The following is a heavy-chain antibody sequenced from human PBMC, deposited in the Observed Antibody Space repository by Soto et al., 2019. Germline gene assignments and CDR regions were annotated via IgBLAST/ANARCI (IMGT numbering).Heavy chain of an antibody. CDR3: ASQYYYDSSGSQTFDY. V-gene: IGHV4-59*01. CDR1: GGSISSYY. J-gene: IGHJ4*02. CDR2: IYYGGGT. D-gene: IGHD3-22*01. Sequence: SETLSLTCTISGGSISSYYWNWIRQPPGKGLEWIGDIYYGGGTNYNPSLKSRVTLSVDTSKNQFSLKLSSVTAADTAVYYCASQYYYDSSGSQTFDYWSQGTQVTVSS.